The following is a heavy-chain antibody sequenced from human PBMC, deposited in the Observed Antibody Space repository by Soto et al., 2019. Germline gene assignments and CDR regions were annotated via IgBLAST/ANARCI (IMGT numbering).Heavy chain of an antibody. CDR3: AKNMGGYCSGGRCSGFDY. CDR2: ISGSGGRP. CDR1: GFTFTTYT. J-gene: IGHJ4*02. D-gene: IGHD2-15*01. V-gene: IGHV3-23*01. Sequence: GSLRLSCAASGFTFTTYTMSWVRQAPGKGLEWVSVISGSGGRPSYADSVQGRFIISRDNPKSTLYLQMNSLRAEDTAVYYCAKNMGGYCSGGRCSGFDYWGQGTLVTVSS.